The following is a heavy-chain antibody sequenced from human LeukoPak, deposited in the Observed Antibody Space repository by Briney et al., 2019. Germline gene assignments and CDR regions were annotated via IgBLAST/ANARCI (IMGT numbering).Heavy chain of an antibody. D-gene: IGHD1-26*01. J-gene: IGHJ4*02. CDR1: GVSMSSYY. CDR3: ARSLPGAIGAADL. V-gene: IGHV4-59*01. CDR2: IYYSGST. Sequence: PSETLSLTCTVSGVSMSSYYWSWIRQSPGKGLEWIGYIYYSGSTNYNPSLKSRVTISVDTSKNHFSLKVTSLTPADTGVYYCARSLPGAIGAADLWGQGTLVTVSS.